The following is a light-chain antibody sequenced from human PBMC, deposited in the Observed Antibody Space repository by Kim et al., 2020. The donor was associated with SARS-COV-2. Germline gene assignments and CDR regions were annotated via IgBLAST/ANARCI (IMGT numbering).Light chain of an antibody. Sequence: VALGQTVRITCQGDSRRSYYATWYKQKPGQAPILVIYGKNNRPSGIPDRFSGSSSGNTASLTITGTQAGDEADYYCNSRDSNNNVLFGGGTRLTVL. V-gene: IGLV3-19*01. J-gene: IGLJ2*01. CDR3: NSRDSNNNVL. CDR2: GKN. CDR1: SRRSYY.